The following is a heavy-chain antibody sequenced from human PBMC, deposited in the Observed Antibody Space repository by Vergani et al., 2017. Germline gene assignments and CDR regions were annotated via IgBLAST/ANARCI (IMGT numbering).Heavy chain of an antibody. Sequence: QVQLVQSGAEVKKPGSSVKVSCKASGGTFSSYAISWVRQAPGQGLEWMGGIIPIFGTANYAQKFQGRVTITADESTSTAYMELSSLRSEATAVYYCARVRGDCSSTSCHRDVGAFDIWGQGTMVTVSS. CDR3: ARVRGDCSSTSCHRDVGAFDI. J-gene: IGHJ3*02. CDR1: GGTFSSYA. D-gene: IGHD2-2*01. V-gene: IGHV1-69*01. CDR2: IIPIFGTA.